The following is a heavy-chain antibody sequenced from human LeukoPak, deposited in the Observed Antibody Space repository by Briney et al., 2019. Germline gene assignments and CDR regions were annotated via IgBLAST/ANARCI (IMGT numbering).Heavy chain of an antibody. CDR3: ATHQGRFGDPSFDY. J-gene: IGHJ4*02. CDR1: GGTFSSYA. V-gene: IGHV1-24*01. CDR2: FDPEDGET. D-gene: IGHD3-10*01. Sequence: ASVKVSCKASGGTFSSYAISWVRQAPGQGLEWMGGFDPEDGETIYAQKFQGRVTMTEDTSTDTAYMELSSLRSEDTAVHYCATHQGRFGDPSFDYWGQGTLVTVSS.